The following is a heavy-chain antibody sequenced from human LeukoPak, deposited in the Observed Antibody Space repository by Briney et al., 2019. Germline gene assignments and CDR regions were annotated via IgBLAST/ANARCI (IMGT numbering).Heavy chain of an antibody. Sequence: GGSLRLSCAASGFTFSDYYMSWIRQAPGKGLEWVSYTSSSGSTIYYADSVKGRFTISRDNAKNSLYLQMNSLRAEDTAVYYCARDPTGYSSGWYKNWFDPWAREPWSPSPQ. V-gene: IGHV3-11*01. CDR3: ARDPTGYSSGWYKNWFDP. J-gene: IGHJ5*02. CDR2: TSSSGSTI. D-gene: IGHD6-19*01. CDR1: GFTFSDYY.